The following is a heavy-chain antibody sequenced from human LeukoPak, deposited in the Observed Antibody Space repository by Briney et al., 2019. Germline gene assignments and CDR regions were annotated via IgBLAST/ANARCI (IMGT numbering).Heavy chain of an antibody. CDR1: GFTFSSYA. Sequence: GGSLRLSCAASGFTFSSYAMHRVRQAPGKGLEWVAVISYDGSNKYYADSVKGRFTISRDNSKNTLYLQMNSLRAEDTAVYYCARDGTYYDILTGYSDYYYYGMDVWGKGTTVTVSS. D-gene: IGHD3-9*01. CDR3: ARDGTYYDILTGYSDYYYYGMDV. V-gene: IGHV3-30*04. CDR2: ISYDGSNK. J-gene: IGHJ6*04.